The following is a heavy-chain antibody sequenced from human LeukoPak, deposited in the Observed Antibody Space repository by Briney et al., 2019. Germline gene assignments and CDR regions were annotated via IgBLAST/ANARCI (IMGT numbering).Heavy chain of an antibody. D-gene: IGHD6-19*01. CDR3: ARRDISSGWSFDY. CDR2: IHTSGST. V-gene: IGHV4-4*07. J-gene: IGHJ4*02. CDR1: GGSISNYH. Sequence: SETLSLTCTVSGGSISNYHWSWIRQPAGKGLEWIGQIHTSGSTNYNPPLKSRVSMSIDTTEDQVFLTIRSVTAADTAFYYCARRDISSGWSFDYWGQGTLVTVS.